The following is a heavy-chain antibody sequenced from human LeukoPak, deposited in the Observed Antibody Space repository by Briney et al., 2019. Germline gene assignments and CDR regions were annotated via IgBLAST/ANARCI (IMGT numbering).Heavy chain of an antibody. CDR1: GCTFTSYA. D-gene: IGHD3-9*01. J-gene: IGHJ4*02. V-gene: IGHV1-3*01. CDR3: ARGGRRYFDYFDY. CDR2: INAGNGNT. Sequence: GASVKVSCKASGCTFTSYAMHWVRQAPGQRLEWMGWINAGNGNTKYSQKFQGRVTITRDTSASTAYMELSSLRSEDTAVYYCARGGRRYFDYFDYWGQGTLVTVSS.